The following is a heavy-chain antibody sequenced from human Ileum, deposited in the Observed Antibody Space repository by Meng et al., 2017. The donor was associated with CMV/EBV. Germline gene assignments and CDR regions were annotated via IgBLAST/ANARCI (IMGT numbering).Heavy chain of an antibody. CDR3: ARGWLQPFDP. CDR2: IVPMFGTE. J-gene: IGHJ5*02. V-gene: IGHV1-69*13. D-gene: IGHD5-24*01. CDR1: GGNFIRYA. Sequence: SSVNVSCKASGGNFIRYAVSWLRQATGEGLEWMGGIVPMFGTEHYAQKFQGRVTFTADESSSTVYMELSSLRSEDTAVYYCARGWLQPFDPWGQGTLVTVSS.